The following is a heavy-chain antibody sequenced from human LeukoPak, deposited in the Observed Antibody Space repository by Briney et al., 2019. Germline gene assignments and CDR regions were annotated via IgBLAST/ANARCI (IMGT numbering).Heavy chain of an antibody. CDR3: ARGIWSGYLYSNWFDP. Sequence: GASVKVSRKASGYTFTSYYMHWVRQAPGQGLEWMGIINPSGGSTSYAQKFQGRVTMTRDTSTSTVYMELSSLRSEDTAVHYCARGIWSGYLYSNWFDPWGQGTLVTVSS. D-gene: IGHD3-3*01. CDR2: INPSGGST. V-gene: IGHV1-46*01. CDR1: GYTFTSYY. J-gene: IGHJ5*02.